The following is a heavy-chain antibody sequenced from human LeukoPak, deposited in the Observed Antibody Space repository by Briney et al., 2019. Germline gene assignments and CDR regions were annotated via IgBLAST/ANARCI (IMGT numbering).Heavy chain of an antibody. CDR1: GGSFSGYY. CDR2: IYYSGST. Sequence: PSETLSLTCAVYGGSFSGYYWGWVRQPPGKGLEWIGSIYYSGSTYYNPSLKSRVTISVDTSKNQFSLKLSSVTAADTAVYYCARPTYYDILTGHNAFDIWGQGTMVTVSS. D-gene: IGHD3-9*01. V-gene: IGHV4-39*01. J-gene: IGHJ3*02. CDR3: ARPTYYDILTGHNAFDI.